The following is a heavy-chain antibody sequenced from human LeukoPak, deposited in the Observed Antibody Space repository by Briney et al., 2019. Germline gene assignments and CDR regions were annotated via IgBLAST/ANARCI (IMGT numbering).Heavy chain of an antibody. CDR1: GFTFSSYG. V-gene: IGHV3-33*01. CDR2: IWYDGSNK. J-gene: IGHJ4*02. D-gene: IGHD3-10*01. CDR3: ARDGSRGWPFGWYFDS. Sequence: GRSLRLSCAASGFTFSSYGMHWVRQALGKGLEWVAVIWYDGSNKYYADSVKGRFTISRDNSKNTLYLQMNSLRADDTAVYYCARDGSRGWPFGWYFDSGGKGPLVT.